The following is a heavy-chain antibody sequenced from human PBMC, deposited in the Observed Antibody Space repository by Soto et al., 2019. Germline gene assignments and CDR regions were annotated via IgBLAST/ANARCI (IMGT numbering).Heavy chain of an antibody. CDR2: IIAYNGNT. Sequence: ASVKVSCKASGGTFSSYAISWVRQAPGQGLEWMGWIIAYNGNTNYAQKLQGRVTMTTDTSTSTAYMELRSLRSDDTAVYYCARDGADIVVVVAAIIAFDIWGQGTMVTVSS. D-gene: IGHD2-15*01. CDR1: GGTFSSYA. CDR3: ARDGADIVVVVAAIIAFDI. J-gene: IGHJ3*02. V-gene: IGHV1-18*01.